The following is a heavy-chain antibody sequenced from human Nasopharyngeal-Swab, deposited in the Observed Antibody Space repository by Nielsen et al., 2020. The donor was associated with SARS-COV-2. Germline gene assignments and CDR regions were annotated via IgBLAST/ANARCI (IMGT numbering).Heavy chain of an antibody. Sequence: GGSLRLSCSASGFTFSLYAMHWVRQAPGKGLEYVSTINDYEDRLYYADSVKGRFTISRDNAKNTLYLQMNSLRAEDTAVYYCARDRDSSSWYGDWFDPWGQGTLVTVSS. D-gene: IGHD6-13*01. CDR1: GFTFSLYA. CDR2: INDYEDRL. V-gene: IGHV3-64*04. J-gene: IGHJ5*02. CDR3: ARDRDSSSWYGDWFDP.